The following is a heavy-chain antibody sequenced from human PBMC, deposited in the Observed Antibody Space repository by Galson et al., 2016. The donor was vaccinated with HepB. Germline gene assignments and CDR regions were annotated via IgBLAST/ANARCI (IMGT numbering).Heavy chain of an antibody. D-gene: IGHD2-2*01. CDR2: IWYDGSNK. J-gene: IGHJ5*02. Sequence: SLRLSCAASGFIFSSYGIHWVRQAPGKGLEWVAVIWYDGSNKYYADSVKGRFTISRDNSKNPLYLQMNSLRAEDTAVYYCARDPYCSSISCPSRANWFDPWGQGTLVTVSS. CDR1: GFIFSSYG. CDR3: ARDPYCSSISCPSRANWFDP. V-gene: IGHV3-33*01.